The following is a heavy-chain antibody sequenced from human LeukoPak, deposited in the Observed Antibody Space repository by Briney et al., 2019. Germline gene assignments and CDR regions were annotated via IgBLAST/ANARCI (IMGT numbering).Heavy chain of an antibody. CDR3: AKEFSTVAGTGGDY. D-gene: IGHD6-19*01. Sequence: GRSLRLSCAASGFTFSRHGMHWVRQAPGKGLEWVAVIGDTGRARYYADSVKGRFTTSRDNSKNTLYLQMNSLRAEDTAVYYCAKEFSTVAGTGGDYWGQGTLVTVSS. CDR1: GFTFSRHG. V-gene: IGHV3-30*18. CDR2: IGDTGRAR. J-gene: IGHJ4*02.